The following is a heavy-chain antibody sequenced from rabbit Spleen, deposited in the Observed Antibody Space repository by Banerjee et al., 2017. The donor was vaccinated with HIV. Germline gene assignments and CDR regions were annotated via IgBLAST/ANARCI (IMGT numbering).Heavy chain of an antibody. CDR3: ARDTSSSFSSYGMDL. J-gene: IGHJ6*01. CDR2: IDPVFGST. D-gene: IGHD1-1*01. CDR1: GFDFSSYG. V-gene: IGHV1S7*01. Sequence: QSLEESGGDLVKPGASLKLSCKASGFDFSSYGVSWVRQGPGKGLEWIGYIDPVFGSTNYATWVNCRFTISSHNAQNTLYLQLNSLTVADTATYFCARDTSSSFSSYGMDLWGPGTLVTVS.